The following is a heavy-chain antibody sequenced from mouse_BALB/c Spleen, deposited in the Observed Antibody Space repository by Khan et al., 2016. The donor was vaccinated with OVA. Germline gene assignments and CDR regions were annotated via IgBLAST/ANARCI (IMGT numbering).Heavy chain of an antibody. CDR2: ILPGSGRN. CDR1: GYTFSSYW. V-gene: IGHV1-9*01. Sequence: QVQLQQSGAELMKPGASVKISCKATGYTFSSYWIEWVKQRPGHGLEWIGEILPGSGRNNYNEKFKGKATFTADTSSNTAYMQLSNLTSDDSAVYSCAKGNYYGSSSWFGYWGQGTLVTVSA. J-gene: IGHJ3*01. D-gene: IGHD1-1*01. CDR3: AKGNYYGSSSWFGY.